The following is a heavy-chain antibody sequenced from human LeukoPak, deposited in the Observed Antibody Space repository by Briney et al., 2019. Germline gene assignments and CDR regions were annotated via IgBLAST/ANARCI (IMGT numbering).Heavy chain of an antibody. CDR3: AKGDWGRLGYCSD. Sequence: PGGSLRPSCAASGFTFISYAMSWVRQAPGKGLEWVSAISGSGGSTYYADSVKGRFTISRDNSKNTLYLQMNSLRAEDTAVYYCAKGDWGRLGYCSDWGQGTLVTVSS. V-gene: IGHV3-23*01. D-gene: IGHD2-15*01. J-gene: IGHJ4*02. CDR2: ISGSGGST. CDR1: GFTFISYA.